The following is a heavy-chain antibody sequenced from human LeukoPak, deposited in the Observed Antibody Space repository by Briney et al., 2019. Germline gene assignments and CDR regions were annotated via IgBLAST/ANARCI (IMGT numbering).Heavy chain of an antibody. D-gene: IGHD3-22*01. J-gene: IGHJ4*02. V-gene: IGHV3-72*01. Sequence: PGGSLRLSCAASGFTFSDHYMDWVRQAPGKGLEWVGRTRNKANSYTTEYAASVTGRFTISRDDSKNSLYLQMNSLKTEDTAVYYCARVSRDYYDSSGYYDYWGQGTLVTVSS. CDR1: GFTFSDHY. CDR2: TRNKANSYTT. CDR3: ARVSRDYYDSSGYYDY.